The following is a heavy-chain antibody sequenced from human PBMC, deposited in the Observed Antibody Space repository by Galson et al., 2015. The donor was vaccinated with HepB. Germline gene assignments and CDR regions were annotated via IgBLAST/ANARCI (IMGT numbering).Heavy chain of an antibody. J-gene: IGHJ6*02. CDR2: IKSETDGGTT. CDR1: GFIFNNAW. Sequence: SLRLSCAASGFIFNNAWMSWVRQAPGKGLEWVGRIKSETDGGTTDYAAPVKGRFTISRDDSKNTAYLQMNSLKTEDTAVYYCTTSPYGDYDLDYYYYGMDVWGQGTTVTVSS. D-gene: IGHD4-17*01. V-gene: IGHV3-15*01. CDR3: TTSPYGDYDLDYYYYGMDV.